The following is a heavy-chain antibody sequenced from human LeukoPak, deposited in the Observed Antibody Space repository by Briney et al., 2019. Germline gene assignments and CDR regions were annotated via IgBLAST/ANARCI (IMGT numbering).Heavy chain of an antibody. CDR3: ARVLARVIITMILVVTFLPFVHDAFDI. D-gene: IGHD3-22*01. CDR1: GGSISSSSYY. CDR2: IYYSGST. J-gene: IGHJ3*02. V-gene: IGHV4-39*07. Sequence: SETLSLTCTVSGGSISSSSYYWGWIRQPPGKGLEWIGSIYYSGSTYYNPSLKSRVTISVDTSKNQFSLKLSSVTAADTAVYYCARVLARVIITMILVVTFLPFVHDAFDIWGQGTMVTVSS.